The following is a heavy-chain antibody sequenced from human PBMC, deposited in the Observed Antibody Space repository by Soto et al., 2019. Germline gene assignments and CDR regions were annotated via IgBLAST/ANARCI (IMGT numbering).Heavy chain of an antibody. CDR1: GFTFSSYW. V-gene: IGHV3-74*01. J-gene: IGHJ6*02. CDR2: INSDGSST. D-gene: IGHD3-10*01. Sequence: PGGSLRLSCAASGFTFSSYWMHWVRQAPGKGLVWVSRINSDGSSTSYADSVKGRFTISRDNAKNTLYLQMNGLRAEDTAVYYCASGGSGSYYNDPYYYYYYGMDVWGQGTTVTVSS. CDR3: ASGGSGSYYNDPYYYYYYGMDV.